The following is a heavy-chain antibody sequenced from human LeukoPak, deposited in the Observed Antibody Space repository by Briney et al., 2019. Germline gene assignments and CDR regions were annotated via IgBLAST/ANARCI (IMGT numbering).Heavy chain of an antibody. CDR3: ARGPPIYCGGDCYSRPWFDP. CDR2: ISVYNGNT. CDR1: GYTFTSYG. V-gene: IGHV1-18*01. D-gene: IGHD2-21*02. J-gene: IGHJ5*02. Sequence: ASVKVSCKASGYTFTSYGISWVRQAPGQGLEWMGWISVYNGNTNYAQILQGRVTMTRDTSISTAYMELSRLRSDDTAVYYCARGPPIYCGGDCYSRPWFDPWGQGTLVTVSS.